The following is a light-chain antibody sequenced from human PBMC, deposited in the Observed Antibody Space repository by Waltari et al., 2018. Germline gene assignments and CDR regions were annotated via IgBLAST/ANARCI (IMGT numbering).Light chain of an antibody. CDR2: EGS. CDR3: CSYGTITTWV. CDR1: SSDVGSYNF. J-gene: IGLJ3*02. V-gene: IGLV2-23*01. Sequence: QSALTQPASESGSPGQSITISCTGTSSDVGSYNFVSWYQQHPGKAPKLMIYEGSKRPSGVSNRFSGSKSGNTASLTISGLQAEDEADYYCCSYGTITTWVLGGGTRLTVL.